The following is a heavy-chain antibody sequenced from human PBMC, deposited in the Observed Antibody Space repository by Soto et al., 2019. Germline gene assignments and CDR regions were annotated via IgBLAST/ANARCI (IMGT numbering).Heavy chain of an antibody. CDR1: GGSFCGYY. CDR3: ARVPIYKRAFDY. V-gene: IGHV4-34*01. CDR2: INHSGST. Sequence: SETLSLTSAVYGGSFCGYYWSWIRQPPGKGLEWIGEINHSGSTNYNPSLKSRVTISVDTSKNQFSLKLSSVTAADTAVYYCARVPIYKRAFDYWGQGTLVTVSS. J-gene: IGHJ4*02. D-gene: IGHD3-9*01.